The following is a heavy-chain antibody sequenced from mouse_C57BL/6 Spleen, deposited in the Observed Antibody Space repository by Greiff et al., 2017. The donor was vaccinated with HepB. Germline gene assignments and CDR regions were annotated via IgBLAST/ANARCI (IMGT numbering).Heavy chain of an antibody. J-gene: IGHJ2*01. CDR2: IYPGDGDT. Sequence: QVQLQQSGPELVKPGASVKISCKASGYAFSSSWMNWVKQRPGKGLEWIGRIYPGDGDTNYNGKFKGKATLTAAKSSSTAYMQLSSLTSEDAAVYFFARIGYYPFGYWGQGTTLTVSS. V-gene: IGHV1-82*01. CDR3: ARIGYYPFGY. D-gene: IGHD2-3*01. CDR1: GYAFSSSW.